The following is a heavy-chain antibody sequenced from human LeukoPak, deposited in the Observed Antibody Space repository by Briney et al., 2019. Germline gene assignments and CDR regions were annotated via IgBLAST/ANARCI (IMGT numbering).Heavy chain of an antibody. CDR2: ISYDGSNK. Sequence: PGRSLRLSCAASGFTFSSYGMHWVRQAPGKGLEWVAVISYDGSNKYYADSVKGRFTISRDNSKNTLYLQMNSLRAEDTAVYYCAKSSTHHDYFDYWGQGTLVTVSS. CDR3: AKSSTHHDYFDY. J-gene: IGHJ4*02. CDR1: GFTFSSYG. D-gene: IGHD1-14*01. V-gene: IGHV3-30*18.